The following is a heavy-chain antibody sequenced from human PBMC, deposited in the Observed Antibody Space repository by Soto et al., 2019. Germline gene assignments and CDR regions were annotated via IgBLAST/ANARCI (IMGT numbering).Heavy chain of an antibody. Sequence: QVQVVESGGGVVQPGRSLRLSCAASGFSFNSYGMHWVRQAPGKGLEWVAIISYDGRNKYYADSVKGRFTISRDRPRNTLYLEMNGLRAEDTAVDYSASGGSSAARDMDVWGQGALVTVSS. CDR2: ISYDGRNK. CDR3: ASGGSSAARDMDV. V-gene: IGHV3-30*03. D-gene: IGHD6-6*01. CDR1: GFSFNSYG. J-gene: IGHJ4*02.